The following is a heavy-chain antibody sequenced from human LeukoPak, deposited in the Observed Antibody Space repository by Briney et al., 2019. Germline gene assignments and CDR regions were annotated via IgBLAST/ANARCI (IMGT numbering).Heavy chain of an antibody. CDR1: GFTFSSYS. CDR3: ARGIRIGRFGELTLVDY. D-gene: IGHD3-10*01. J-gene: IGHJ4*02. CDR2: ISSSSSYI. V-gene: IGHV3-21*01. Sequence: GGSLRLSCAASGFTFSSYSMNWVRQAPGKGLEWVSSISSSSSYIYYADSVKGRFTISRDNAKNSLYLQMNSLRAEDTAVYYCARGIRIGRFGELTLVDYWGQGTLVTVFS.